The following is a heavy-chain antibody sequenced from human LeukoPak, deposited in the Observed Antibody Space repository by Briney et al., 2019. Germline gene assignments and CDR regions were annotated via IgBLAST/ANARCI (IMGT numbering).Heavy chain of an antibody. V-gene: IGHV2-70*11. J-gene: IGHJ4*02. CDR3: ARIRWGKLEWLLDY. D-gene: IGHD3-3*01. CDR1: GFSLSTSGMC. CDR2: IDWDDDK. Sequence: ESGPALVKPTQTPTLTCTFSGFSLSTSGMCVSWIRQPPGKALEWLARIDWDDDKYYSTSLKTRLTISKDTSKNQVVLTMTNMDPVDTATYYCARIRWGKLEWLLDYWGQGTLVTVSS.